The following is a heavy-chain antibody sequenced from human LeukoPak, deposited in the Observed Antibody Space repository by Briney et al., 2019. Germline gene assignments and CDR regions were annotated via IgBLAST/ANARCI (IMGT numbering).Heavy chain of an antibody. CDR2: ISYSGST. J-gene: IGHJ6*02. CDR3: ARHLGGYSYNYYHGMDV. V-gene: IGHV4-59*01. CDR1: GASISSYF. D-gene: IGHD5-18*01. Sequence: SETLSLTCTVSGASISSYFWSWIRQPPGKGLEWIGYISYSGSTNYNPSLNSRVTISADTSKNQFSLKLSSVTAADTAVYYCARHLGGYSYNYYHGMDVWGQGTTVTVSS.